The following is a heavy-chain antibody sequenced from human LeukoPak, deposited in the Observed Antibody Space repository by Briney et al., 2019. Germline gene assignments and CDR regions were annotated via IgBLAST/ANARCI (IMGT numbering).Heavy chain of an antibody. Sequence: SETLSLTCTVPGGSISSGDYYWSWIRQPPGKGLEWIGYIYYSGSTYYNPSLKSRVTISVDTSKNQFSLKLSSVTAADTAVYYCARIRMITFGGVIDYWGQGTLVTVSS. D-gene: IGHD3-16*01. V-gene: IGHV4-30-4*08. CDR2: IYYSGST. CDR3: ARIRMITFGGVIDY. J-gene: IGHJ4*02. CDR1: GGSISSGDYY.